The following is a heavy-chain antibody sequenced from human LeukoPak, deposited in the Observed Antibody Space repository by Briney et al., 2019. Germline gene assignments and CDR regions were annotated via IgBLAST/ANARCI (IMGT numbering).Heavy chain of an antibody. Sequence: SETLSLTCTVSGGSISSGGYYWSWIRQPPGKGLEWIGYIYHSGSTYYNPSLKSRVTISVDRSKNQFSLKLSSVTAADTAVYYCARGGGGIRYYYYYMDVWGKGTTVTVSS. D-gene: IGHD3-16*01. J-gene: IGHJ6*03. CDR1: GGSISSGGYY. CDR3: ARGGGGIRYYYYYMDV. CDR2: IYHSGST. V-gene: IGHV4-30-2*01.